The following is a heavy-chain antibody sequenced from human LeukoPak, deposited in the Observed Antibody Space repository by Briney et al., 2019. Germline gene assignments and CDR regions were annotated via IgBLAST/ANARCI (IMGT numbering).Heavy chain of an antibody. CDR1: GASLHGHY. J-gene: IGHJ5*02. D-gene: IGHD1-26*01. Sequence: PSETLSLTCAVYGASLHGHYWSWIRQSPGKGLEWIGEGSDRGGTKFNPSLKGRVTISADPSKNQFSLNLYSVTAADTAVYHCAMNGQSGFSFDPWGQGTLVTVSS. V-gene: IGHV4-34*01. CDR3: AMNGQSGFSFDP. CDR2: GSDRGGT.